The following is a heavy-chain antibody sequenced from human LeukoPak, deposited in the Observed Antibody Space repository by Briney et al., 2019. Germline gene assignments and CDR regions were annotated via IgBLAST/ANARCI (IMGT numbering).Heavy chain of an antibody. J-gene: IGHJ4*02. CDR3: ARVRGYCTNGVCQWRPDFDY. CDR2: ISSSGSTI. V-gene: IGHV3-48*03. Sequence: GGSLRLPCAASGFTFSSYEMNWVRQAPGKGLEWVSYISSSGSTIYYADSVKGRFTISRDNAKNSLYLQMNRLRAEDTAVYYCARVRGYCTNGVCQWRPDFDYWGQGTLVTVSS. D-gene: IGHD2-8*01. CDR1: GFTFSSYE.